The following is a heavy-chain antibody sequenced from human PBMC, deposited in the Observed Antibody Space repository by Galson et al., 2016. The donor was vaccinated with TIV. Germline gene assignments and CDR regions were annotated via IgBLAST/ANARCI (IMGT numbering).Heavy chain of an antibody. CDR2: IRYDGSRR. CDR3: ASGVVAHTYYFYGMDV. D-gene: IGHD2-15*01. J-gene: IGHJ6*02. CDR1: GFTFSSFG. Sequence: SLRLSCAASGFTFSSFGMHWVRQAPGKGLKWVALIRYDGSRRYYADSVKGRFTISRDDSKNTLYLQMNGLRRDDSAVYYCASGVVAHTYYFYGMDVWGQGTTVTVSS. V-gene: IGHV3-30*02.